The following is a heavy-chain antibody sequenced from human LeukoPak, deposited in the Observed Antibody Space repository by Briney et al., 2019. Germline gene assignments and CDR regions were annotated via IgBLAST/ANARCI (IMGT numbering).Heavy chain of an antibody. CDR2: ISSSGSTI. CDR3: AIDYSDIGCIAAVGMAYYFDY. D-gene: IGHD6-13*01. J-gene: IGHJ4*02. Sequence: GGSLRLSCAASGFTFSSYEINWVRQAPGKGLEWVSYISSSGSTIYYADSVKGRFTISRDNAKNSLYLQMKSLRAEDTAVYYCAIDYSDIGCIAAVGMAYYFDYWGQGTLVTVSS. V-gene: IGHV3-48*03. CDR1: GFTFSSYE.